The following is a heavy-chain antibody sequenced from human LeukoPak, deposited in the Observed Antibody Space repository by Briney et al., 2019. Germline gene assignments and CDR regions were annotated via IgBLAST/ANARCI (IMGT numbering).Heavy chain of an antibody. CDR3: ARDSRYFDWLSEYYFDY. Sequence: GGSLRLSCAASGFTFSSYWMHWVRQAPGKGLVWVSRINSDGSSTSYADSVKGRFTISRDNAKNTLYLQMNSLRAEDTAAYYCARDSRYFDWLSEYYFDYWGQGTLVTVSS. D-gene: IGHD3-9*01. CDR2: INSDGSST. CDR1: GFTFSSYW. J-gene: IGHJ4*02. V-gene: IGHV3-74*01.